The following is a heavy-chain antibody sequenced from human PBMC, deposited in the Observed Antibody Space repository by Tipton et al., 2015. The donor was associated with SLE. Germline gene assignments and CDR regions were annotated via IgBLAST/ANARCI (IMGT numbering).Heavy chain of an antibody. V-gene: IGHV4-59*08. CDR1: GGSLSYYY. Sequence: LRLSCTVFGGSLSYYYWSWIRQPPGKGLEWIGSIYYSGSTNHNPSLESRVTISVDMSKNQFSLKLRSVTAADTAVYHCARGGLGYSYYYYMDVWGKGTTVTVSS. CDR3: ARGGLGYSYYYYMDV. CDR2: IYYSGST. J-gene: IGHJ6*03. D-gene: IGHD5-18*01.